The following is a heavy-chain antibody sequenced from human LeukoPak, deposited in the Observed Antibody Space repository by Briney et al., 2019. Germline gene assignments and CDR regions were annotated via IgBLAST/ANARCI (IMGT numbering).Heavy chain of an antibody. J-gene: IGHJ5*02. V-gene: IGHV3-30-3*01. Sequence: GGSLRLSCAASGFTFSSYAMSWVRQAPGKGLEWVAVISYDGSNKYYADSVKGRFTISRDNSKNTLYLQMNSLRAEDTAVYYCARDRSAAMVRGIFWFDPWGQGTLVTVSS. CDR3: ARDRSAAMVRGIFWFDP. CDR2: ISYDGSNK. D-gene: IGHD3-10*01. CDR1: GFTFSSYA.